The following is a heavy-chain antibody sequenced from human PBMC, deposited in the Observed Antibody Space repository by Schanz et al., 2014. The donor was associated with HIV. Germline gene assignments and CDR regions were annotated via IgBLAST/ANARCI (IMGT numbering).Heavy chain of an antibody. J-gene: IGHJ4*02. V-gene: IGHV3-30-3*01. CDR2: ISFDGSNK. CDR1: GFTLSNSA. CDR3: ARDLPNPYFDFSGPAGDY. Sequence: QVQMVESGGGVVQPGRSLRLSCAASGFTLSNSAMHWVRQAPGKGRGWGPIISFDGSNKYYADSVKGRFTISRDNSKNTLYLQMNSLRVEDTAVYYCARDLPNPYFDFSGPAGDYWGQGTLVSVSS. D-gene: IGHD3-22*01.